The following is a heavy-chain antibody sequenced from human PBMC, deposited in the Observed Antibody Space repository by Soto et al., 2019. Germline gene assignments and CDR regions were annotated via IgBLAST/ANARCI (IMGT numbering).Heavy chain of an antibody. V-gene: IGHV3-23*01. J-gene: IGHJ4*02. CDR1: GFTFSSYA. Sequence: HPGGSLRLSCAASGFTFSSYAMSWVRQAPGKGLEWVSAISGSGGSTYYADSVKGRFTISRDNSKNTLYLQMNSLRAEDTAVYYCASRGDYYDSSGYYFYYFDYWGQGTLVTVSS. D-gene: IGHD3-22*01. CDR3: ASRGDYYDSSGYYFYYFDY. CDR2: ISGSGGST.